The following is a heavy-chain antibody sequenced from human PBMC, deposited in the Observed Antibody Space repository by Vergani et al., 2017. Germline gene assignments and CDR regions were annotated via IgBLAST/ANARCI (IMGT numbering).Heavy chain of an antibody. D-gene: IGHD2-2*01. J-gene: IGHJ5*02. CDR3: AKLGIVVVPAAIRFDP. CDR1: GFTFSSYA. V-gene: IGHV3-23*01. Sequence: EVQLLESGGGLVQPGGSLRLSCAASGFTFSSYAMSWVRQAPGKGLEWVSAISGSGGSPYYADSVKGRFTISRDNSKNTLYLQMNSLRAEDTAVYYCAKLGIVVVPAAIRFDPWGQGTLVTVSS. CDR2: ISGSGGSP.